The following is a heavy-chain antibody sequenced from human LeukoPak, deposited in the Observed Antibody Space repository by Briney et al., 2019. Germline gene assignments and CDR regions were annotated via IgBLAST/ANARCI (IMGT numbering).Heavy chain of an antibody. CDR3: ARAQWGYPFDV. J-gene: IGHJ3*01. CDR2: IEGDGSDK. Sequence: QPGGSLRLSCAASGFSSSNYWMTWIRQAPGKGLEWVATIEGDGSDKRYVDSVKGRFTISRDDVKNSLYLQLNNLRAEDTAIYYCARAQWGYPFDVWGQGTRVTVSS. CDR1: GFSSSNYW. D-gene: IGHD5-18*01. V-gene: IGHV3-7*03.